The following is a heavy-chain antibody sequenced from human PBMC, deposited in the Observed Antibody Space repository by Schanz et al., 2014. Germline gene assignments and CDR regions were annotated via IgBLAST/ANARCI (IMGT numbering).Heavy chain of an antibody. Sequence: VQLVESGGGLVQPGGSLRLSCAASGFTFSRNAMNWVRQAPGKGLEWVTFIRKDESDKYYADSVKGRFTISRDNSKNTLYLQMDTLRVEDTAMFYCARDMTIAPAWGQGTLVTVSS. D-gene: IGHD6-13*01. CDR2: IRKDESDK. CDR3: ARDMTIAPA. CDR1: GFTFSRNA. V-gene: IGHV3-30*02. J-gene: IGHJ5*02.